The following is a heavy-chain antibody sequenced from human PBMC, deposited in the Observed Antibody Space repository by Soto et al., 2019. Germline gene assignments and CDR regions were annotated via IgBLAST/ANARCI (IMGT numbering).Heavy chain of an antibody. CDR1: GGSVNGYY. Sequence: SETLSLTCAVYGGSVNGYYWNWIRQPPGKGLEWIGEINHTGGTHCNPSLKSRVTMSVDTSKNQFSLRLSSVTAADTAIYYCATRITVFGLLIPPFDPWGQGTQVTVSS. J-gene: IGHJ5*02. D-gene: IGHD3-3*01. CDR3: ATRITVFGLLIPPFDP. V-gene: IGHV4-34*01. CDR2: INHTGGT.